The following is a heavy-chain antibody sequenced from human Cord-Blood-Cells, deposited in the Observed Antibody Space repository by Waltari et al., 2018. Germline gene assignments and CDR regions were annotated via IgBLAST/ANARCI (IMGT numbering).Heavy chain of an antibody. J-gene: IGHJ4*02. V-gene: IGHV4-39*01. Sequence: QLQLQESGPGLVKPSETLSLTCTVSGGSISSSSYYWGWLRQPPGKGLEWIGSIYYSGSTYYNPSLKSRVTISVDTSKNQFSLKLSSVTAADTAVYYCARHLRIVGATDYWGQGTLVTVSS. CDR3: ARHLRIVGATDY. CDR2: IYYSGST. CDR1: GGSISSSSYY. D-gene: IGHD1-26*01.